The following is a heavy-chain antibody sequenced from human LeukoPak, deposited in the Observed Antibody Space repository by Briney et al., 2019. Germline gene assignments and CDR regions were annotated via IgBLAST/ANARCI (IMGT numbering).Heavy chain of an antibody. J-gene: IGHJ3*02. V-gene: IGHV1-69-2*01. Sequence: ASVKISCKASGYTFTDYYMHWVQQAPGKGLEWMGRVDPEDGETIYAEKFQGRVTITADTSTDTAYMELSSLRSEDTAVYYCARGKGYSSSFKSRGAFDIWGQGTMVTVSS. CDR1: GYTFTDYY. CDR2: VDPEDGET. D-gene: IGHD6-13*01. CDR3: ARGKGYSSSFKSRGAFDI.